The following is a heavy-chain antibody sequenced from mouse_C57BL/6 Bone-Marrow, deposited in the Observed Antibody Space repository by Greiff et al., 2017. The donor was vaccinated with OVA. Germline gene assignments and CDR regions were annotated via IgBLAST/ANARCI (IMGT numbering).Heavy chain of an antibody. V-gene: IGHV5-2*01. D-gene: IGHD1-1*01. CDR2: INSDGGST. CDR3: ARHWYYGSSYFDY. CDR1: EYEFPSHD. J-gene: IGHJ2*01. Sequence: EVNLVESGGGLVQPGESLKLSCESNEYEFPSHDMSWVRKTPEKRLELVAAINSDGGSTYYPDTMERRFIISRDNTKTTLYLQRGRLRSEDPALYYGARHWYYGSSYFDYWGQGTTLTVSS.